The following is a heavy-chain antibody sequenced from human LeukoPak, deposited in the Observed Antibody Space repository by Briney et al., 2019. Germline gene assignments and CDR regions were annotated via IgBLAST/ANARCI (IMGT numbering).Heavy chain of an antibody. CDR3: AKEAPPVYYDFWSGYYGGFDP. CDR2: ISGSGSST. V-gene: IGHV3-23*01. J-gene: IGHJ5*02. D-gene: IGHD3-3*01. Sequence: GGSLRLSCAASRFTFSSYAMSWVRQAPGKGLEWVSAISGSGSSTYYADSVKGRFTISRDNSKNTLYLQMNSLRAEDTAVYYCAKEAPPVYYDFWSGYYGGFDPWGQGTLVTVSS. CDR1: RFTFSSYA.